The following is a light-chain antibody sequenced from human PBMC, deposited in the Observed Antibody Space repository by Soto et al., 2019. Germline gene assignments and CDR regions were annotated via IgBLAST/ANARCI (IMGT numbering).Light chain of an antibody. CDR2: DNT. Sequence: QSVLTQPPSVSGAPGQRVTISCTGSSSNIGAGFDVYWYQHLPGTAPKLLIYDNTNRPSGVPDRFSGSKSGTSASLTITGLQAEAEADYYCQSYDSSLSAVVFGGVTKLTVL. CDR3: QSYDSSLSAVV. V-gene: IGLV1-40*01. CDR1: SSNIGAGFD. J-gene: IGLJ2*01.